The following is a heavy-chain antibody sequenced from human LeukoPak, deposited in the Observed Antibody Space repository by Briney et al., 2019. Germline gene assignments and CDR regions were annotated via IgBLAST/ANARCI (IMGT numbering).Heavy chain of an antibody. Sequence: SETLSLTCAVYGGSFSGYYWSWIRQPPGKGLEWIGEITHSGSTNYNPSLKSRVTISVDTSKNQFSLKLSSVTAADTAVYYCARGRYGTVTRGWFDPWGQGTLVTVSS. CDR2: ITHSGST. CDR1: GGSFSGYY. D-gene: IGHD1-1*01. CDR3: ARGRYGTVTRGWFDP. V-gene: IGHV4-34*01. J-gene: IGHJ5*02.